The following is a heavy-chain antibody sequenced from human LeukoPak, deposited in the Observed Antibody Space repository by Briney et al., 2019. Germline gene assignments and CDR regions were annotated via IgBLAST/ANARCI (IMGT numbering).Heavy chain of an antibody. CDR2: ISSSSSTI. D-gene: IGHD2-2*01. V-gene: IGHV3-48*04. Sequence: GGSLRLSCAASGFTFSSYSMNWVRQAPGKGLEWVSYISSSSSTIYYADSVKGRFTISRDNAKNSLYLQMNSLRAEDTAVYYCAREIHCSSTSCYEGDAFDIWGQGTMVTVSS. J-gene: IGHJ3*02. CDR1: GFTFSSYS. CDR3: AREIHCSSTSCYEGDAFDI.